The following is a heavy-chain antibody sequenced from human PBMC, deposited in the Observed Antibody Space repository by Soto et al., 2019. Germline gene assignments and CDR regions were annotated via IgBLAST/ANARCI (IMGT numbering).Heavy chain of an antibody. CDR1: GGSISSGDYY. CDR2: IYYSGST. J-gene: IGHJ4*02. CDR3: AREATIAARLDS. Sequence: TLSLTCTVSGGSISSGDYYWSWLRQPPGKGLEWIGYIYYSGSTYYNPSLKSRVTISVDTSKNQFSLKLSSVTAADTAVYYCAREATIAARLDSWGQGTLVTVSS. D-gene: IGHD6-6*01. V-gene: IGHV4-30-4*01.